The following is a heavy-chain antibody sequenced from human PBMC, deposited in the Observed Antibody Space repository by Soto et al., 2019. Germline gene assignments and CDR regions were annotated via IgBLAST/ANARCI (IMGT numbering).Heavy chain of an antibody. Sequence: TSATLSLTCTVSGGSIINSGYYWNWIRQHPGKGLEWVGYIYYSGETSYNPSLKSRLTISVDTSKNRFSLNLSSVTAADTAVYYCARDRGGENYYYGMDVWGQGTTVTVSS. V-gene: IGHV4-31*03. J-gene: IGHJ6*02. CDR2: IYYSGET. CDR3: ARDRGGENYYYGMDV. CDR1: GGSIINSGYY. D-gene: IGHD3-16*01.